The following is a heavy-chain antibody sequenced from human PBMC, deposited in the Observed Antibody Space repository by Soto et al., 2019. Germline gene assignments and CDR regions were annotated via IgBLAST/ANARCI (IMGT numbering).Heavy chain of an antibody. V-gene: IGHV4-31*03. CDR3: ARGARNGSGTQRFDY. J-gene: IGHJ4*02. Sequence: QVQLQESGPGLVKPSQTLSLTCTVSGGSISSGGYYWSWIRQHPGKGLEWIGYIYYSGSTYYNPSLKGRVTISVDTSKNQFSLKLSSVTAADTAVYYCARGARNGSGTQRFDYWGQGTLVTVSS. CDR1: GGSISSGGYY. D-gene: IGHD3-10*01. CDR2: IYYSGST.